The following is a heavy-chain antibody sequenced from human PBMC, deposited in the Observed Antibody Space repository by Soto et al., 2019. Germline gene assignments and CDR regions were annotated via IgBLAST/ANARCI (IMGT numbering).Heavy chain of an antibody. CDR3: ARDGPSDY. V-gene: IGHV3-30-3*01. CDR2: ISYDGSNK. J-gene: IGHJ4*02. CDR1: GFTFSNYA. Sequence: GGSLRLSCAASGFTFSNYAMHWVRQAPGKGLEWVAVISYDGSNKYYADSVKGRFTISRDNSKNTLYLQMNSLRAEDTAVYYCARDGPSDYWGQGTLVTVSS.